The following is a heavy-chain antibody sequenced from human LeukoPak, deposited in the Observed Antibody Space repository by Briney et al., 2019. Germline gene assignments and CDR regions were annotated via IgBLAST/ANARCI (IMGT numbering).Heavy chain of an antibody. Sequence: ASVKVSFKSSGYTFTDHYIHWVRQAPRQGLEWMGWITPINGATSSAQNFQGRVTMTTDTSLSTAYMQLSGLRSDDTAIYYCARDSRVVGVPDFWGQGTLVTVSS. V-gene: IGHV1-2*02. J-gene: IGHJ4*02. CDR3: ARDSRVVGVPDF. CDR1: GYTFTDHY. CDR2: ITPINGAT. D-gene: IGHD1-26*01.